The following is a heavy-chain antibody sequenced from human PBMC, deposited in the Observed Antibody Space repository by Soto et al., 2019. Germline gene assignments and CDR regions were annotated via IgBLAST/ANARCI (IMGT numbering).Heavy chain of an antibody. CDR2: IKQDGSEK. CDR1: GFTFSSYW. CDR3: ARYGYYYGMDV. V-gene: IGHV3-7*01. Sequence: EVQLVESGGGLVQPGGSLRLSCAASGFTFSSYWMTWVRQAPGKGLEWVANIKQDGSEKYYVDSVKGRFTVSRDNAKNSLYLQMNSLRAEDTAVYYCARYGYYYGMDVWGQGTTVTVSS. D-gene: IGHD4-17*01. J-gene: IGHJ6*02.